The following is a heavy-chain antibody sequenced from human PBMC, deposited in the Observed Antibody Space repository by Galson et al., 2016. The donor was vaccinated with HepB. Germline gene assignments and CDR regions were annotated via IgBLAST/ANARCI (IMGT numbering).Heavy chain of an antibody. Sequence: SLRLSCAASGFTFTRYWIHWVRQVPGAALVWVSRINTDASSTHYADSVKGRFTISRDNAKNTVYLQMNSLRVEDTAVYYCARVGVIPYYYYGMDVWGQGTMVIVSS. V-gene: IGHV3-74*01. CDR1: GFTFTRYW. D-gene: IGHD3-10*01. J-gene: IGHJ6*01. CDR2: INTDASST. CDR3: ARVGVIPYYYYGMDV.